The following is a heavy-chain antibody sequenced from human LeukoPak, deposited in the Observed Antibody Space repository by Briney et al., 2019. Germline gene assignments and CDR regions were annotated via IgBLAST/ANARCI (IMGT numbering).Heavy chain of an antibody. CDR1: GFSVGSSV. J-gene: IGHJ5*02. CDR3: AKDHHSDGWPTFDA. CDR2: IAGDTDAT. Sequence: GGSLRLSCAVSGFSVGSSVMTWVRQAPGMGLEWVSSIAGDTDATFYSDSVKGRFTISRDRSKNTLYGEMNSLRAEDTAIYFCAKDHHSDGWPTFDAWGLGTLVTVSS. D-gene: IGHD5-24*01. V-gene: IGHV3-23*01.